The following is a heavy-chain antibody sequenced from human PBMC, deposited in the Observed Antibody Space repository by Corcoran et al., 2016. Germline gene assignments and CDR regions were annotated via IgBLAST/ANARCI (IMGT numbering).Heavy chain of an antibody. CDR3: ASSGLGIDY. J-gene: IGHJ4*02. CDR1: GGSISSSSYY. D-gene: IGHD1-26*01. CDR2: SYYSGST. Sequence: QLQLQESGPGLVKPSETLSLTCTVSGGSISSSSYYWGWIRQPPGRGVEWIGSSYYSGSTYYNPSLKSRVTISVDTSKNQFSLKLSSVTAADTAVYYCASSGLGIDYWGQGTLVTVSS. V-gene: IGHV4-39*01.